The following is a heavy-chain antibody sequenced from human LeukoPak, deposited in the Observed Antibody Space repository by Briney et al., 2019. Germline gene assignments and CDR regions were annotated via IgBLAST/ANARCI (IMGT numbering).Heavy chain of an antibody. V-gene: IGHV4-59*08. CDR3: ARHFRGVVSAQLDY. D-gene: IGHD3-10*01. CDR2: IHYSGNS. CDR1: GDSISNYY. J-gene: IGHJ4*02. Sequence: SETLSLTCTVSGDSISNYYWSWIRQPPGKGLEWIGYIHYSGNSDYNPSLKSRVTILIDTSKNQFSLILSSVAAADTAVYYCARHFRGVVSAQLDYGGQGTRVTVSS.